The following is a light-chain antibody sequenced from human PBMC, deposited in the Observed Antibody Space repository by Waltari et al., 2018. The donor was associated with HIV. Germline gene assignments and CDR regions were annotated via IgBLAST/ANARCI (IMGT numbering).Light chain of an antibody. CDR1: PSVASN. V-gene: IGKV3-15*01. CDR2: VAS. Sequence: EIVMTQSPVTLSVSRGRQATVSCRASPSVASNLAWSQRKPGQTPRPLSYVASTRTTGISPRFSGSGSGTNFPLTISSLQSEDVSVYYCQQYNIWPWFTFGQGTTREIK. CDR3: QQYNIWPWFT. J-gene: IGKJ2*01.